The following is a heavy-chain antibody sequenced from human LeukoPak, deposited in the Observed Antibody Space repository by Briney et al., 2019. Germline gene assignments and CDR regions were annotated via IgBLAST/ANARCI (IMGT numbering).Heavy chain of an antibody. Sequence: TGGSLRLSCAASGFTFSDYPMNWIRQAPGKGLEWVSNIRATSTTLYYQDYYADSVKGRFTTSRDNAKNSLHLQMDSLRVEDTAVYYCARDTQWAFDYWGQGILVTVSS. CDR3: ARDTQWAFDY. CDR2: IRATSTTL. CDR1: GFTFSDYP. D-gene: IGHD1-26*01. V-gene: IGHV3-48*01. J-gene: IGHJ4*02.